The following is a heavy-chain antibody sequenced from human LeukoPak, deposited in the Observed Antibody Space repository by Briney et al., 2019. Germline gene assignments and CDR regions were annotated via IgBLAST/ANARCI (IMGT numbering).Heavy chain of an antibody. D-gene: IGHD1-1*01. CDR2: IYYSGST. Sequence: KSSETLSLTCTVSGGSISSSSYYWGWIRQPPGKGLEWIGNIYYSGSTYYNPSLKSRVTISVDTSKYQFSLKLSSVTAADTAVYYCARVGSLMERRWYYYYYMDVWGKGTTVTVSS. CDR3: ARVGSLMERRWYYYYYMDV. CDR1: GGSISSSSYY. V-gene: IGHV4-39*07. J-gene: IGHJ6*03.